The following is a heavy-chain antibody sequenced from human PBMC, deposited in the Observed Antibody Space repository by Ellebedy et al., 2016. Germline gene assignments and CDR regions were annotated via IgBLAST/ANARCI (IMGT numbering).Heavy chain of an antibody. CDR1: GFTFSSYA. J-gene: IGHJ4*02. D-gene: IGHD6-19*01. CDR2: ISGSGGNT. CDR3: ARKGGGRTVAGNYFDY. V-gene: IGHV3-23*01. Sequence: GESLKISCAASGFTFSSYAMSWVRQAPGKGLEWVSAISGSGGNTYYADSVKGRFTISRDNSKNTLYLQMNSLRAEDTAIYYCARKGGGRTVAGNYFDYWGQGTLVTVSS.